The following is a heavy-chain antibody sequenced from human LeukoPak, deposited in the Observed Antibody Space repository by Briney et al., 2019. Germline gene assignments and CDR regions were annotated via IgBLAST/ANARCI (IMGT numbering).Heavy chain of an antibody. CDR3: ARGDYGSGSYRYFDY. V-gene: IGHV1-18*01. Sequence: ASVKVSCKASGYTFTSYGVSWVRQAPGQGLKWMGWISAYNGNTNYAQKLQGRDTMTTDTSTSTAYMELRSLRSDDTAVYYCARGDYGSGSYRYFDYWGQGTLVTVSS. J-gene: IGHJ4*02. CDR2: ISAYNGNT. CDR1: GYTFTSYG. D-gene: IGHD3-10*01.